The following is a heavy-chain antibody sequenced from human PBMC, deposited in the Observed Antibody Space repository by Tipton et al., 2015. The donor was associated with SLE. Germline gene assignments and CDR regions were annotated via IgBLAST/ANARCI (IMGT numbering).Heavy chain of an antibody. D-gene: IGHD4/OR15-4a*01. V-gene: IGHV4-31*03. Sequence: TLSLTCTVSGDSISGGYYWSWIRQQPGKGLEWIGHIYNSGSTHYNPSLKNRLTMSLETSKTQFSLRLSSVTAADTALYYCARQSVHGASYFYYMDVRGKGTTVTVSS. J-gene: IGHJ6*03. CDR3: ARQSVHGASYFYYMDV. CDR2: IYNSGST. CDR1: GDSISGGYY.